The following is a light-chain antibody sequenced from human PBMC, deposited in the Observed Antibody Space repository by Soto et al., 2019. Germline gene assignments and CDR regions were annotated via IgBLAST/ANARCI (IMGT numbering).Light chain of an antibody. Sequence: QSVLTQSASVSGSPGQSITISCTGTNSDIGDYNYVSWYQQHPGKAPKLMIYDVSNRPSGVSNRFSGSKSGNTASLTISGLQAEDEADYYCSSYTSSSTLVVFGGGTKVTVL. CDR2: DVS. CDR3: SSYTSSSTLVV. V-gene: IGLV2-14*01. CDR1: NSDIGDYNY. J-gene: IGLJ2*01.